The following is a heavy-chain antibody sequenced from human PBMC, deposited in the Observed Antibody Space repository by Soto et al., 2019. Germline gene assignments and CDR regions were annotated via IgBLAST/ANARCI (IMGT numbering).Heavy chain of an antibody. CDR2: IYWDGDK. CDR1: GFSLNTSGVG. D-gene: IGHD1-20*01. CDR3: YKRRSNYYYMDD. J-gene: IGHJ6*03. Sequence: QITLKESGPTMVKPTQTLTLSCTFSGFSLNTSGVGVGWIRQPPGKALEWLALIYWDGDKRYSPSLKSRLTITKDTSKNQVVLTMTNLDPVDTATFFCYKRRSNYYYMDDWGTGTTVTVSS. V-gene: IGHV2-5*02.